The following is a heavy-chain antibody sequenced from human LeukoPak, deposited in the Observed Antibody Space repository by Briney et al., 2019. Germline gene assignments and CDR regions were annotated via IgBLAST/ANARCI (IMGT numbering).Heavy chain of an antibody. CDR3: ARGGGHCTNGACLCDY. CDR2: ISYDGTYK. CDR1: GFTFSNYA. Sequence: PGGSLRLSCAASGFTFSNYALHWVRQAPGKGLEWVAVISYDGTYKYYADSVKGRFTISRDTSKSTLYLQTNSLRDEDPAVYYCARGGGHCTNGACLCDYWGQGTLVTVSS. V-gene: IGHV3-30*01. J-gene: IGHJ4*02. D-gene: IGHD2-8*01.